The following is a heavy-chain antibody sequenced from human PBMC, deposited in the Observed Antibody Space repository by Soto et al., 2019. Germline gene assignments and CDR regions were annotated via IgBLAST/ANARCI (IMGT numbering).Heavy chain of an antibody. Sequence: SETLALTCTVYGGCLSGHYWKWIRQPPGKGLEWIGYIYYSGSTNYNPSLNSRLTISLDTSKNQFSLKLKSVTAADTAVYYCARWNGIVVVPAAMGGWFDPWGQGTLVTVSS. J-gene: IGHJ5*02. V-gene: IGHV4-59*11. CDR2: IYYSGST. D-gene: IGHD2-2*01. CDR1: GGCLSGHY. CDR3: ARWNGIVVVPAAMGGWFDP.